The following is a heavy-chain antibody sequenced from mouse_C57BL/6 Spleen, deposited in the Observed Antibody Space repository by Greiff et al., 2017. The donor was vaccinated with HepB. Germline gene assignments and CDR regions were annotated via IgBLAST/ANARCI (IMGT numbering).Heavy chain of an antibody. CDR1: GYSITSGYY. Sequence: VQLKQSGPGLVKPSQSLSLTCSVTGYSITSGYYWNWIRQFPGNKLEWMGYISYDGSNNYNPSLKNRISITRDTSTNQFFLKLNSVTTEDTVTYYCARDHLAYWGQGTRVTVSA. J-gene: IGHJ3*01. V-gene: IGHV3-6*01. CDR2: ISYDGSN. CDR3: ARDHLAY.